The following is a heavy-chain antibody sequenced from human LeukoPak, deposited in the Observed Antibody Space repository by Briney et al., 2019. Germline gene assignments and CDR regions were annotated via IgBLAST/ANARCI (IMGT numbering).Heavy chain of an antibody. Sequence: SVKVSCKASGGTFSSYAISWVRQAPGQGLEWMGGIVPIFGTANYAQKFQGRVTITADESTSTAYMELSSLRSEDTAVYYCARGQSGSYHPDDYWGQGTLVTVSS. D-gene: IGHD1-26*01. CDR2: IVPIFGTA. J-gene: IGHJ4*02. CDR3: ARGQSGSYHPDDY. V-gene: IGHV1-69*13. CDR1: GGTFSSYA.